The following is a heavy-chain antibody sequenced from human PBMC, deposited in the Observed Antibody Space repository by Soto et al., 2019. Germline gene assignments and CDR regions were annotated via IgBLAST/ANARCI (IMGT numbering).Heavy chain of an antibody. Sequence: GGSLRLSCAASGFTFSSYSMNWVRQAPGKGLEWVSSISSSSSYIYYADSVKGRFTISRDNAKNSLYLQMNSLRAEDTAVYYCARNPPPKDYGDYVGGRAFDIWGQGTMVTVSS. CDR3: ARNPPPKDYGDYVGGRAFDI. CDR1: GFTFSSYS. V-gene: IGHV3-21*01. CDR2: ISSSSSYI. J-gene: IGHJ3*02. D-gene: IGHD4-17*01.